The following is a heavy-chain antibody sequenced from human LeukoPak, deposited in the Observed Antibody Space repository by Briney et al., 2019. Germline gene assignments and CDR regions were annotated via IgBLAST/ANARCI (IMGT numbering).Heavy chain of an antibody. D-gene: IGHD3-16*02. Sequence: ASVGLFYRSSGHIFTIYYMLWVPQARGQGLEGMGVINPSGGRTIYTEKFQGRVTMPRGTCTSTVYMGLSSLRSEDTAVYYCARDREGKDYTVGGSYRYLYRYYAMDVWGKGTTVAVST. CDR2: INPSGGRT. CDR3: ARDREGKDYTVGGSYRYLYRYYAMDV. J-gene: IGHJ6*04. CDR1: GHIFTIYY. V-gene: IGHV1-46*01.